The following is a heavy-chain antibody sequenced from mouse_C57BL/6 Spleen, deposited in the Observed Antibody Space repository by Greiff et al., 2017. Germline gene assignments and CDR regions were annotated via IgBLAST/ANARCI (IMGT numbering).Heavy chain of an antibody. CDR2: IYPGDGDT. V-gene: IGHV1-82*01. CDR3: ATYYGNYRAWFAY. Sequence: QVQLQQSGPELVKPGASVKISCKASGYAFSSSWMTWVKQRPGKGLEWIGRIYPGDGDTNYNGKFKGKATLTADKSSSTAYMQLSSLTSEDSAVYFCATYYGNYRAWFAYWGQGTLVTVSA. J-gene: IGHJ3*01. CDR1: GYAFSSSW. D-gene: IGHD2-10*01.